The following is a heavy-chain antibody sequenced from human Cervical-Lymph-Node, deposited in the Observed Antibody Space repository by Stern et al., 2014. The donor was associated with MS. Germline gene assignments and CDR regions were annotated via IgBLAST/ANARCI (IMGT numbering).Heavy chain of an antibody. CDR3: AKAIFGVNTAAMAPDAFDT. CDR2: IYTDDST. Sequence: EVQLVESGGGLIQPGGSLRLSCAAPGFTVSNNYMSWVRQAPGKGLEWVSLIYTDDSTYYAGSAKGRFTISRANSTKKLLLQMNSLRAEDTAVYYCAKAIFGVNTAAMAPDAFDTWGQGTMVTVSS. V-gene: IGHV3-53*01. CDR1: GFTVSNNY. J-gene: IGHJ3*02. D-gene: IGHD3-3*01.